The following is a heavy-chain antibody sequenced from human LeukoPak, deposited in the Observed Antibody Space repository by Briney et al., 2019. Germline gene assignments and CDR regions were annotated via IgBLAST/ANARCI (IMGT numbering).Heavy chain of an antibody. Sequence: SETLSLTCTVSGGSISSYYWSWIRQPPGNGLEWIGCICYSGGTNYTPPLKSRVTISVDTSKNQFSLKLSSVTAADTAVYYCARAVGVATIKGSWSWYFDLWGRGTLVTVSS. J-gene: IGHJ2*01. V-gene: IGHV4-59*01. CDR1: GGSISSYY. CDR2: ICYSGGT. D-gene: IGHD5-12*01. CDR3: ARAVGVATIKGSWSWYFDL.